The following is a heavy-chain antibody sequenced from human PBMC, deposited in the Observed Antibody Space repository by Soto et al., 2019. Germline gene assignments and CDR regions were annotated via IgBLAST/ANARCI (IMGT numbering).Heavy chain of an antibody. CDR1: GGSISSSNW. J-gene: IGHJ5*02. V-gene: IGHV4-4*02. CDR2: IYHSGIT. Sequence: SETRSLTCAVSGGSISSSNWWSWVRPPPGKGLEWIGEIYHSGITNYNPSLKSRVTISVDESKNQFSLKLSSVTAADTAVYYCARRAEVELWFGELLSPEYNWVDPWGQGPLVTVSS. CDR3: ARRAEVELWFGELLSPEYNWVDP. D-gene: IGHD3-10*01.